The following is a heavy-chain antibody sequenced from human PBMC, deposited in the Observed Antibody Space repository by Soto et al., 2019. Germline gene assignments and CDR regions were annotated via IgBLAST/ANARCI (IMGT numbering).Heavy chain of an antibody. J-gene: IGHJ6*01. CDR2: TYYRSKWYN. CDR1: GDSVSSNSAA. V-gene: IGHV6-1*01. Sequence: PSQTLSLTCAISGDSVSSNSAAWNWIRQSPSRGLEWLGRTYYRSKWYNDYAVSVKSRITINPDTSKNQFSLQLNSVTPEDTAVYYCARDFSSSSWYNYYYGMDVWGQGTTVTVSS. CDR3: ARDFSSSSWYNYYYGMDV. D-gene: IGHD6-13*01.